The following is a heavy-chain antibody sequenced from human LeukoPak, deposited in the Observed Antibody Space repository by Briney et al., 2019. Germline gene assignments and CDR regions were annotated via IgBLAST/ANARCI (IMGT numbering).Heavy chain of an antibody. V-gene: IGHV3-53*01. Sequence: SGGSLRLSCAVSGFTVSSNYMSWVRQAPGKGLDWVSVIYSGGDIYYADSVKGRFTISSDNSKNTLYLQMRSLRADDTAVYYCARTRPEFAYGMDVWGQGTTVTVSS. CDR3: ARTRPEFAYGMDV. CDR2: IYSGGDI. J-gene: IGHJ6*02. CDR1: GFTVSSNY.